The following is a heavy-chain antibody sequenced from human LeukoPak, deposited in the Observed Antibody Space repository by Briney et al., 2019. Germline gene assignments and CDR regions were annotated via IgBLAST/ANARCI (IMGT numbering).Heavy chain of an antibody. J-gene: IGHJ4*02. V-gene: IGHV4-38-2*01. CDR3: ARGVDSAKLGC. CDR2: IYHSGST. CDR1: GYSISSGYY. D-gene: IGHD3-3*01. Sequence: PSETLSLTCAVSGYSISSGYYWGWIRQPPGKGLEWIGSIYHSGSTYYNPSLKSRVTISVDTSKNQFSLRVTSVTAADTAIYYCARGVDSAKLGCWGRGTLVTVSS.